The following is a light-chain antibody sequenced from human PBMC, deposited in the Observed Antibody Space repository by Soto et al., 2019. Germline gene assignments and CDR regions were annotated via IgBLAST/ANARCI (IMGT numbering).Light chain of an antibody. Sequence: DIQMTQSPSTLSASVGDRVTITCRASQSISSWLAWYQQKPGKAPKVLIYKASNLQSGVPSRFSGSGSGTDFTLTISSLQHDDFATYYCQQCNSYPPTFGQGTTVDIK. CDR3: QQCNSYPPT. CDR2: KAS. J-gene: IGKJ1*01. V-gene: IGKV1-5*03. CDR1: QSISSW.